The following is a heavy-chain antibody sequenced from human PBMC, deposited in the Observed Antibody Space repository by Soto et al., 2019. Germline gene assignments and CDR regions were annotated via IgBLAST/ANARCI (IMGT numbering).Heavy chain of an antibody. D-gene: IGHD3-22*01. CDR3: ARDSTRSSGYYQFDY. J-gene: IGHJ4*02. CDR1: GGTFSSYT. V-gene: IGHV1-69*08. Sequence: QVQLVQSGAEVKKPGSSVKVSCKASGGTFSSYTISWVRQAPGQGLEWMGRIIPILGIANYAQKFQGRVTITADKSTSTAYMELSSLRSEDTAVYYCARDSTRSSGYYQFDYWGQGTLVTVSS. CDR2: IIPILGIA.